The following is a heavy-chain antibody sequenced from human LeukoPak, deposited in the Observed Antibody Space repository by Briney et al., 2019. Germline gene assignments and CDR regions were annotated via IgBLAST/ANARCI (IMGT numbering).Heavy chain of an antibody. Sequence: GAPVKVSCKASGYTFTSYGISWVRQAPGQGLEWMGWISAYNGNTNYAQKLQGRVTMTTDTSTSTAYMELRSVRSDDTAVYYCARALYCSSTSCYTVHWYFDLWGRGTLVTVSS. V-gene: IGHV1-18*01. CDR2: ISAYNGNT. CDR3: ARALYCSSTSCYTVHWYFDL. J-gene: IGHJ2*01. CDR1: GYTFTSYG. D-gene: IGHD2-2*02.